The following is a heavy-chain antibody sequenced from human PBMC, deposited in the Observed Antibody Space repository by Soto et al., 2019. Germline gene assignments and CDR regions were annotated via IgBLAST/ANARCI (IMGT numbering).Heavy chain of an antibody. CDR2: IYNSGNT. J-gene: IGHJ4*02. V-gene: IGHV4-59*01. D-gene: IGHD6-6*01. Sequence: PSETLSLTCTVSDGYLSSYYWNWIRQPPGKGLEWIGYIYNSGNTNYNPSLRSRVTISVDTSKNQFSLKLTSVTAADTAVYYCAAPPRYWGQGTLVTVSS. CDR1: DGYLSSYY. CDR3: AAPPRY.